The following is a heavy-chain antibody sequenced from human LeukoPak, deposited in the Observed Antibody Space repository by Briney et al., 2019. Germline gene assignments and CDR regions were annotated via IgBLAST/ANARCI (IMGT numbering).Heavy chain of an antibody. CDR1: GFTFDDYA. CDR2: ISGDGGST. Sequence: GGSLRLSCAASGFTFDDYAMHWARQAPGKGLEWVSLISGDGGSTYYADSVKGRFTISRDNSKNSLYLQMNSLRTEDTALYYCAKDPGVRETYGMAVWGQGTTVTVSS. D-gene: IGHD3-10*01. J-gene: IGHJ6*02. CDR3: AKDPGVRETYGMAV. V-gene: IGHV3-43*02.